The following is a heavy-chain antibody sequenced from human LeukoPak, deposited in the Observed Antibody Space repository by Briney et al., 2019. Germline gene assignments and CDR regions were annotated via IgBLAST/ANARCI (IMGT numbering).Heavy chain of an antibody. V-gene: IGHV1-2*06. CDR2: INPNSGGT. Sequence: ASVKVSCKASGYTFTGYYMYWVRQAPGQWLEWMGRINPNSGGTNYAQKFQGRVTMTRDTSISTAYMELSRLRSDDTAVYYCARDVPSGWYDYWGQGTLVTVSS. J-gene: IGHJ4*02. CDR3: ARDVPSGWYDY. D-gene: IGHD6-19*01. CDR1: GYTFTGYY.